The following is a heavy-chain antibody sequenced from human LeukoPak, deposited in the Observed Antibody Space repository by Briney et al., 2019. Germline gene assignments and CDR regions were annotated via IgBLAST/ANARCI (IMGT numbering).Heavy chain of an antibody. Sequence: RASETLSLTCNVSGDSVSSYYWNWIRQPPGKGLEWIAYIHYSGSTNYNPSLRSRVTISVDTSKNQFSLRLSSVTAADTAVYYCAGNSASSYGNQPSWGQGTLVTVSS. V-gene: IGHV4-59*08. J-gene: IGHJ4*02. CDR3: AGNSASSYGNQPS. D-gene: IGHD3-10*01. CDR1: GDSVSSYY. CDR2: IHYSGST.